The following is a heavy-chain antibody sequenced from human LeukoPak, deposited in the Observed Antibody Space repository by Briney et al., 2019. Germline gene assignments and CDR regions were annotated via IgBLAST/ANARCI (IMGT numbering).Heavy chain of an antibody. V-gene: IGHV3-30*02. Sequence: GGSLRLSCAASGFTFRSYGMHWVRQAPGKGLEWVAFIRYDGSNKYNADSVNGRFTISRDNSKNTLYLQMNSLRAEDTAVYYCAKDSDYYYGSGSEFDYWGQGTLVTVSS. J-gene: IGHJ4*02. CDR3: AKDSDYYYGSGSEFDY. D-gene: IGHD3-10*01. CDR1: GFTFRSYG. CDR2: IRYDGSNK.